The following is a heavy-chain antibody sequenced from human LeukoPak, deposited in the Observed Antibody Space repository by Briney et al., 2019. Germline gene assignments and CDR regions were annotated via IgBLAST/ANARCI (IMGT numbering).Heavy chain of an antibody. Sequence: ASVKVSCKASGYTFTSYDINWVRQATGQGLEWMGWMNPNSGNTGYAQKFQGRVTITRNTSISTAYMELSSLRSEDTAVYYCARTSAWSSYYYYMDVWGKGTTVTVSS. V-gene: IGHV1-8*03. D-gene: IGHD2-2*01. CDR1: GYTFTSYD. J-gene: IGHJ6*03. CDR3: ARTSAWSSYYYYMDV. CDR2: MNPNSGNT.